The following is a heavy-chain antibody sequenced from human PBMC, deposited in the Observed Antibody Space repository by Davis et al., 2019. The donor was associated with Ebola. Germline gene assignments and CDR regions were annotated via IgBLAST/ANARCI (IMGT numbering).Heavy chain of an antibody. CDR3: AKRPAAGDS. Sequence: PGGSLRLSCIASGFSFGIYAMSWVRQAPGKGLEWVSSISGSGFSTFYADSVKGRFTISRDNSKNTLYLQMNSLRAEDTALYYCAKRPAAGDSWGQGTLVTVSS. D-gene: IGHD6-13*01. CDR1: GFSFGIYA. J-gene: IGHJ4*02. CDR2: ISGSGFST. V-gene: IGHV3-23*01.